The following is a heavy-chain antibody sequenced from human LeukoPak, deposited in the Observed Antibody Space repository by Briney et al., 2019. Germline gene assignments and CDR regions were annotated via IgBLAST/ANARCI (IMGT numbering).Heavy chain of an antibody. CDR2: IYSDGRT. V-gene: IGHV3-53*01. Sequence: QSGGSLRLSCAASGFTFSSYAMHWVRQAPGKGLEWVSLIYSDGRTYYADSVKGRCTISRDGSKNTLYLQMNSLRVEDTAVYYCARGLFLSGYLDAFDIWGQGTVVTVSS. CDR3: ARGLFLSGYLDAFDI. CDR1: GFTFSSYA. D-gene: IGHD3-22*01. J-gene: IGHJ3*02.